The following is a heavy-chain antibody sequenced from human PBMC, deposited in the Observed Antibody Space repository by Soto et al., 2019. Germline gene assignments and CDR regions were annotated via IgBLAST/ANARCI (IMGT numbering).Heavy chain of an antibody. D-gene: IGHD2-2*01. CDR1: GYNFNTFD. CDR3: ARVIPGVEAWFDP. J-gene: IGHJ5*02. V-gene: IGHV1-8*02. CDR2: MNPNSGNT. Sequence: ASVKVSCKASGYNFNTFDIYWVRQATGHGLEWMGWMNPNSGNTGYAQELRGRVTMTRNTSNTTAYMELTSLTSDDTGVYYCARVIPGVEAWFDPWGQGTLVTAPQ.